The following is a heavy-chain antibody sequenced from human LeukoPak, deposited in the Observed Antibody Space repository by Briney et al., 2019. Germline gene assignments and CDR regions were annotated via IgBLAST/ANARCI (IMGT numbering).Heavy chain of an antibody. J-gene: IGHJ4*02. D-gene: IGHD5-12*01. Sequence: GGSLRLSCAASGFAFNNYDMSWVRQAPGKGLEWVSGISGSADNTYYADSVKGRFTISRDNSKDTLYLQMNSLRAEDTAVYYCAKLKRYSGYGENYFDYWGQGTLVTVSS. CDR2: ISGSADNT. CDR1: GFAFNNYD. V-gene: IGHV3-23*01. CDR3: AKLKRYSGYGENYFDY.